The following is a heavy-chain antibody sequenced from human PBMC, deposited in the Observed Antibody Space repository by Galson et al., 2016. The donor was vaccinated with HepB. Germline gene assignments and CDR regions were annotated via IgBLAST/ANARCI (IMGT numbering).Heavy chain of an antibody. CDR2: ISMDGSIK. D-gene: IGHD4/OR15-4a*01. V-gene: IGHV3-30*04. CDR3: ARDMVGGSPDYFDY. Sequence: LRLSCAASGFTFNTYDTHWVRQAPGKGLEWVAVISMDGSIKLYADSVKGRFTISRDNSKNALFLQIYSLRAEDTAVYYCARDMVGGSPDYFDYWGQGTLVTVSS. CDR1: GFTFNTYD. J-gene: IGHJ4*02.